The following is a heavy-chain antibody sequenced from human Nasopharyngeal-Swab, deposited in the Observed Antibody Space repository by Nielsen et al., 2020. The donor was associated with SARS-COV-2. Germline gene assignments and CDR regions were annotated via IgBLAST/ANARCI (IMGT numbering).Heavy chain of an antibody. D-gene: IGHD1-14*01. CDR1: GFAFSSYS. Sequence: GGSLRLSCAASGFAFSSYSMNWVRQAPGKGLEWVANIKQDGSEKYYVDSVKGRFTISRDNAKNSLYLQMNSLRAEDTAVYYCASERYKFDYWGQGTLVTVSS. V-gene: IGHV3-7*01. J-gene: IGHJ4*02. CDR3: ASERYKFDY. CDR2: IKQDGSEK.